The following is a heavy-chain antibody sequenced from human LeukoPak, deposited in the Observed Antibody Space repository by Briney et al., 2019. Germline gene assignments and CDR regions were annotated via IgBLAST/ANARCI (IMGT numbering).Heavy chain of an antibody. D-gene: IGHD2-21*01. Sequence: KPGGSLRLSCAASGFTFSSYSMNWVRQAPGKGLEWVSSISSSSSYIYYADSVKGRFTISRDNAKNTLYLQMNSLRAEDTAVYYCAKVVGPLDYWGQGTLVTVSS. CDR2: ISSSSSYI. CDR3: AKVVGPLDY. J-gene: IGHJ4*02. CDR1: GFTFSSYS. V-gene: IGHV3-21*04.